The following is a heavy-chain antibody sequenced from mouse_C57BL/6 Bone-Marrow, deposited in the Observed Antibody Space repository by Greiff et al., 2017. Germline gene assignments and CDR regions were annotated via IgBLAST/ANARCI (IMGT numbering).Heavy chain of an antibody. V-gene: IGHV1-64*01. CDR3: ARDGSSSYYYAMDY. J-gene: IGHJ4*01. CDR1: GYTFTSYW. CDR2: IHPNSGST. D-gene: IGHD1-1*01. Sequence: VQLQQPGAELVKPGASVKLSCKASGYTFTSYWMHWVKQRPGQGLEWIGMIHPNSGSTNYNEKFKSKATLTVDKSSSTAYMQLSSLTSEDSAVYYCARDGSSSYYYAMDYWGQGTSVTVSS.